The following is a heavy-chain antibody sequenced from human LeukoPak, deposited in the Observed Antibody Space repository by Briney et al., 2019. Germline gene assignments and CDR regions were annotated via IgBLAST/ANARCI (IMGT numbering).Heavy chain of an antibody. CDR3: AHRDTTMVRVDY. Sequence: GGSLRLSCTASGFTFRNASMSWVRQAPGKGLEWVGRIKSKTDGGTTDYAAPVKGRFTISRDDSKNTLYLQMNSLTTEDTAVYFCAHRDTTMVRVDYWGQGTLVTVSS. CDR1: GFTFRNAS. V-gene: IGHV3-15*01. CDR2: IKSKTDGGTT. D-gene: IGHD5-18*01. J-gene: IGHJ4*02.